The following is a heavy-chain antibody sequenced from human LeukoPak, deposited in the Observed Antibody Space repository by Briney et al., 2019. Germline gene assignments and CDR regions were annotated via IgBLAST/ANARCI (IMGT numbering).Heavy chain of an antibody. Sequence: GGSLRLSCAASGFTFSSYWMSWVRQAPGKGLEWVANIKQDGSEKYYVDSVKGRFTISRDNAKNSLYLQMNSLRAEDTAVYYCARGYYDILTGDMGAFDIWGQGTMVTVSS. D-gene: IGHD3-9*01. J-gene: IGHJ3*02. CDR3: ARGYYDILTGDMGAFDI. CDR1: GFTFSSYW. CDR2: IKQDGSEK. V-gene: IGHV3-7*01.